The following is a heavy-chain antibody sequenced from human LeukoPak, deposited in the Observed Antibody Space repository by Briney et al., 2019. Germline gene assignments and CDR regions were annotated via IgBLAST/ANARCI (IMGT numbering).Heavy chain of an antibody. CDR3: ARETSRGLDH. CDR1: GASLSSDF. D-gene: IGHD2-15*01. CDR2: FYTGGST. J-gene: IGHJ4*02. V-gene: IGHV4-4*07. Sequence: SETLSLTCTVSGASLSSDFWSWIRQPAGKGLEWIGRFYTGGSTHFNTSLKSRLTMSANTSTKQFSLRLRSVTAAETAVYYCARETSRGLDHWGQGILVTVSS.